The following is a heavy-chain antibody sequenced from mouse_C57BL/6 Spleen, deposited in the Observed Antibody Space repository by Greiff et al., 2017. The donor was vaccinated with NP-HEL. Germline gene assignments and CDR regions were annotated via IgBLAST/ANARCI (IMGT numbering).Heavy chain of an antibody. D-gene: IGHD2-5*01. CDR3: ARDSNLYDWYFDV. CDR1: GYTFTSYT. J-gene: IGHJ1*03. Sequence: VQLQQSGAELARPGASVKMSCKASGYTFTSYTMHWVKQRPGQGLEWIGYINPSSGYTKYNQKFKDKATLTADKSSSTAYMQLSSLTSEDSAVYYCARDSNLYDWYFDVWGTGTTVTVSS. V-gene: IGHV1-4*01. CDR2: INPSSGYT.